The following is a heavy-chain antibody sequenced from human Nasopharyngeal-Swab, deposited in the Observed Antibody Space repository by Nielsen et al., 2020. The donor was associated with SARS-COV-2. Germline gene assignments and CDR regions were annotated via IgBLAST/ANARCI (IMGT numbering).Heavy chain of an antibody. D-gene: IGHD2/OR15-2a*01. CDR3: ARLGSDIVIIPPTDDY. Sequence: SETLSLTCSVSGGSISSSSYSWGWIRQPPGKGLEWIGSVFYSGNTYYTPSLKSRATISVDTSKNQFSLKLSSVTATDTAAYYCARLGSDIVIIPPTDDYWGQGTLVTVSS. CDR2: VFYSGNT. V-gene: IGHV4-39*01. J-gene: IGHJ4*02. CDR1: GGSISSSSYS.